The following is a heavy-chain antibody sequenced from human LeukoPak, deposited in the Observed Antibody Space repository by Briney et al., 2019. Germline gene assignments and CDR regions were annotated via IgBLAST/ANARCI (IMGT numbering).Heavy chain of an antibody. D-gene: IGHD6-19*01. Sequence: PSQTLSLTCTVSGGSISSGGYYWSWIRQPPGKGLEWIGYIYHSGSTYYNPSLKSRVTISVDRSKNQFSLKLSSVTAADTAVYYCARDASGYSSGPSHFDYWGQGTLVTVSS. CDR2: IYHSGST. CDR1: GGSISSGGYY. J-gene: IGHJ4*02. V-gene: IGHV4-30-2*01. CDR3: ARDASGYSSGPSHFDY.